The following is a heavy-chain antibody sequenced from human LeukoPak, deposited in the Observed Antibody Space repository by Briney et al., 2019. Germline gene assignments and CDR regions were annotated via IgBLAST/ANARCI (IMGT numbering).Heavy chain of an antibody. Sequence: PSETLSLTCTVSGASISSGDYLWSWLRQPPGKGLEWIGYISDSGSTYSYPSLKSRVIISIDTSKNQFSLKPRSLTAADTAVYFCARGWDYFEQWGQGTPVTVSS. J-gene: IGHJ4*02. CDR2: ISDSGST. CDR3: ARGWDYFEQ. CDR1: GASISSGDYL. D-gene: IGHD1-26*01. V-gene: IGHV4-30-4*01.